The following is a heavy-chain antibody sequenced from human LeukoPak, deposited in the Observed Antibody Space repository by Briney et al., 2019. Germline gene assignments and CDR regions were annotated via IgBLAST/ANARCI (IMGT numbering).Heavy chain of an antibody. Sequence: PSETLSLTCTVSGDSISSGSFYWSRIRHPAGKGLEWIGRIYTSGTTNYNPPLKSRVTISADTSKNQFSLKLSSVTAADTAVYYCASRKLGNDYWGQGTLVTVSS. D-gene: IGHD7-27*01. J-gene: IGHJ4*02. CDR2: IYTSGTT. V-gene: IGHV4-61*02. CDR3: ASRKLGNDY. CDR1: GDSISSGSFY.